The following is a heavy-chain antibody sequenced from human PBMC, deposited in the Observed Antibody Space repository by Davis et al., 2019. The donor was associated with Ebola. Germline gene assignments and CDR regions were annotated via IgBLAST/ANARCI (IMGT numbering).Heavy chain of an antibody. D-gene: IGHD3-9*01. CDR1: GDSVSSNSAA. J-gene: IGHJ4*02. CDR2: TYYRSKWYN. Sequence: SQTPSLTCAISGDSVSSNSAAWNWIRQSPSRGLEWLGRTYYRSKWYNDYAVSVKSRITINPDTSKNQFSLQLNYVTPEDTAVYYCARGYYDILTGYYGGNYFDYWGQGTLVTVSS. V-gene: IGHV6-1*01. CDR3: ARGYYDILTGYYGGNYFDY.